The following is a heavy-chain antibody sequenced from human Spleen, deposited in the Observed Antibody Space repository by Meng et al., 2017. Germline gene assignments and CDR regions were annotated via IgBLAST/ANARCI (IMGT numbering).Heavy chain of an antibody. Sequence: GESLKISCAASGFTFSSYWMHWVRQVPGKGLEWVSAISGSGGSTYYADSVKGRFTISRDNSRNTLYLQMNSLRAEDTAVYYCAKDTSGSYYLHSFDCWGQGTLVTVSS. CDR3: AKDTSGSYYLHSFDC. V-gene: IGHV3-23*01. D-gene: IGHD1-26*01. CDR1: GFTFSSYW. J-gene: IGHJ4*02. CDR2: ISGSGGST.